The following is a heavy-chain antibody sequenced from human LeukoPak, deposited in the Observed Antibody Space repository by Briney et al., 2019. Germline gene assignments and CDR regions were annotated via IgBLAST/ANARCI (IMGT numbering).Heavy chain of an antibody. V-gene: IGHV1-69*05. CDR2: IIPIFGTA. J-gene: IGHJ6*03. D-gene: IGHD2-2*03. CDR1: GGTFSSYA. Sequence: ASVKVSCKASGGTFSSYAISWVRQAPGQGLEWMGGIIPIFGTANYAQKFQGRVTITTDESTSTAYTELSSLRSEDTAVYYCTLGVDIVVVPAAMGLSPPSYYYYMDVWGKGTTVTVSS. CDR3: TLGVDIVVVPAAMGLSPPSYYYYMDV.